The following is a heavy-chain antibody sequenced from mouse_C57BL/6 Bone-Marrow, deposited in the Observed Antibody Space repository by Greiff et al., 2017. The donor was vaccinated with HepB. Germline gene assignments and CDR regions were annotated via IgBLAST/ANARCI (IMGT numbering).Heavy chain of an antibody. V-gene: IGHV5-12*01. CDR1: GFTFSDYY. J-gene: IGHJ4*01. D-gene: IGHD1-1*01. CDR2: ISNGGGST. Sequence: EVKVVESGGGLVQPGGSLKLSCAASGFTFSDYYMYWVRQTPEKRLEWVAYISNGGGSTYYPDTVKGRFTISRDNAKNTLYLQMSRLKSEDTAMYYCARGRNYYGSSYDYYAMDYWGQGTSVTVSS. CDR3: ARGRNYYGSSYDYYAMDY.